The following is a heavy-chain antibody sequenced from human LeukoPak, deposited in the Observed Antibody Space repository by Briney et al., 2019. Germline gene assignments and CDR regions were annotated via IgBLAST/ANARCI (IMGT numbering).Heavy chain of an antibody. CDR1: GGTFSSYA. Sequence: SVKVSCKASGGTFSSYAINWVRQAPGQGLEWMGGIIPIFGTANYAQKFRGSVTITADISTNTAYMELSSVRSEDTAVYYCARVSKSLRLGELSLSYWGQGTLVTVSS. CDR3: ARVSKSLRLGELSLSY. V-gene: IGHV1-69*06. CDR2: IIPIFGTA. D-gene: IGHD3-16*02. J-gene: IGHJ4*02.